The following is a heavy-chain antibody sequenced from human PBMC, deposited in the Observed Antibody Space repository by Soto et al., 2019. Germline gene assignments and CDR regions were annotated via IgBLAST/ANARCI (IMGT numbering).Heavy chain of an antibody. V-gene: IGHV3-49*03. CDR3: TRERSRNWNYFYYAMDV. Sequence: GGSLRLSCTASGFTFGDYAMSWFRQAPGKGLEWVGFIRSKTYGGTTEYAASVKDRFAISRDDSKSIAYLQMNSLKTEDTAVYYCTRERSRNWNYFYYAMDVWGQGTTVTV. D-gene: IGHD1-1*01. J-gene: IGHJ6*02. CDR2: IRSKTYGGTT. CDR1: GFTFGDYA.